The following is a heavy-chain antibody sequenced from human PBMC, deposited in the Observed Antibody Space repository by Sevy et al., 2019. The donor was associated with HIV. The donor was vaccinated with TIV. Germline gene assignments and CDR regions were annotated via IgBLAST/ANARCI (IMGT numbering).Heavy chain of an antibody. CDR2: MNPNSGDT. CDR3: ARAIGTTVVTPVDY. D-gene: IGHD3-10*01. Sequence: ASVKVSCKASGYTFTRYEINWVRQATGQGLEWMGWMNPNSGDTGSVQKFQGRVTMTRNTSTSTAYMELRSLRSDDTAVYYCARAIGTTVVTPVDYWGQGTLVTVSS. J-gene: IGHJ4*02. V-gene: IGHV1-8*01. CDR1: GYTFTRYE.